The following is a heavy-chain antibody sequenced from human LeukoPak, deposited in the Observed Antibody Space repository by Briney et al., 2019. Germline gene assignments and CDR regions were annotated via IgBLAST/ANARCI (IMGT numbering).Heavy chain of an antibody. CDR3: AKGDGDIVVVPVYYSDY. V-gene: IGHV3-23*01. CDR1: GFTFSIYG. CDR2: ISDSGDST. J-gene: IGHJ4*02. D-gene: IGHD2-2*01. Sequence: GGTLRLSCAVSGFTFSIYGMSWVRQAPGKGLEWVSAISDSGDSTYYADSVKGRFTISRDNSENTLYLQMNSLGAEDTAVYYCAKGDGDIVVVPVYYSDYWGQGTLVTVSS.